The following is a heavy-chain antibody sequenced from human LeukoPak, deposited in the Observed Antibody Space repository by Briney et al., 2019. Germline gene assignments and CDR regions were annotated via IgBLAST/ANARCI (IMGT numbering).Heavy chain of an antibody. CDR1: GGSITTTNW. CDR3: TRESGAFSPFGF. CDR2: VHLSGAT. V-gene: IGHV4-4*02. Sequence: PAGTLSLTCAVSGGSITTTNWWGWVRQPPGTGLEWIGEVHLSGATNYNLSLESRVSMSIDKSKNHLSLEVTSVTAADTAIYYCTRESGAFSPFGFWGQGTLVTVSS. J-gene: IGHJ4*02. D-gene: IGHD1-26*01.